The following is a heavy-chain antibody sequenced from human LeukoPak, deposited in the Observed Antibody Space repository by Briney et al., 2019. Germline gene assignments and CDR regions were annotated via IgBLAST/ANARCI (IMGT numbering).Heavy chain of an antibody. V-gene: IGHV4-39*01. J-gene: IGHJ4*02. CDR1: GFNFSNYW. CDR2: IYYSGST. CDR3: ARGSVRFDY. Sequence: PGGSLRLSCAASGFNFSNYWMSWIRQPPGKGLEWIGSIYYSGSTYYNPSLKSRVTISVDTSKNQFSLKLTSLTAADTAVYYCARGSVRFDYWGQGTLVTVSS.